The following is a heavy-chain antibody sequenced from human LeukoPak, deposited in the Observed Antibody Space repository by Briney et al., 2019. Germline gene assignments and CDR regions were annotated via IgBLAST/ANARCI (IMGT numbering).Heavy chain of an antibody. Sequence: PGGSLRLSCAASGFTFSDYYMSWIRQSPGKGLEWVAYISSSGSTIYYADSVKGRFTISRDNAKNSLYLQMNSLRAEDTAVYYCARGLGNQYDFWEQLFDPWGQGTLVTVSS. CDR3: ARGLGNQYDFWEQLFDP. J-gene: IGHJ5*02. CDR2: ISSSGSTI. CDR1: GFTFSDYY. D-gene: IGHD3-3*01. V-gene: IGHV3-11*01.